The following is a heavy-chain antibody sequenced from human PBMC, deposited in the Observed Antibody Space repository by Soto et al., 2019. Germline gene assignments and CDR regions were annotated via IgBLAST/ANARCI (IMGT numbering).Heavy chain of an antibody. D-gene: IGHD6-19*01. CDR1: GGSIRSSGYY. Sequence: PSETLSLTCTVSGGSIRSSGYYWSWIRQPPGKGMEWIGYIYYSGSTYYNPSLKSRVTISVDTSKNQFSLKLSSVTAAYTAVFYCAGGASSGWPTLDYWGQGTLVTVSS. CDR3: AGGASSGWPTLDY. CDR2: IYYSGST. V-gene: IGHV4-31*03. J-gene: IGHJ4*02.